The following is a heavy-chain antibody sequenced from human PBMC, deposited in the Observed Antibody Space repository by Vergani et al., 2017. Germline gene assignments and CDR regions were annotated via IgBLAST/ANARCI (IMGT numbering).Heavy chain of an antibody. CDR2: IYYSGSI. D-gene: IGHD3-22*01. J-gene: IGHJ6*02. CDR3: ARVRRDDSSGYYYYYGMDV. Sequence: QVQLQESGPGLVKPSQTLSLTCTVSGGSISSGDYYWSWIRQPPGKGLEWIGYIYYSGSIYYNPSLQSRVPISVDTSKNLFSLKLSSVTAADTAVYYCARVRRDDSSGYYYYYGMDVWGQGTTVTVSS. CDR1: GGSISSGDYY. V-gene: IGHV4-30-4*01.